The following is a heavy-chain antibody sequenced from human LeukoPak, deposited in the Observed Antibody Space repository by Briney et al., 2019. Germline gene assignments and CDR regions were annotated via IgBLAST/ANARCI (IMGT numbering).Heavy chain of an antibody. CDR1: GFTFSSYW. CDR2: IKQDGSEK. Sequence: GGSLRLSCAAPGFTFSSYWMNWVRQAPGKGLEWVANIKQDGSEKYYVDSVKGRFTISRDNAKNSLYLQMNSLRAEDTAVYYCARGMTVAANWFDPWGQGTLVTVSS. D-gene: IGHD2-15*01. V-gene: IGHV3-7*01. J-gene: IGHJ5*02. CDR3: ARGMTVAANWFDP.